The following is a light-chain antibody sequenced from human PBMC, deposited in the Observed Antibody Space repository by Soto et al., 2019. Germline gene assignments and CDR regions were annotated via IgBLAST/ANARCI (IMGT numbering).Light chain of an antibody. CDR3: IAWDDSLSGHV. CDR1: SSNIGSNY. V-gene: IGLV1-47*01. CDR2: RNN. Sequence: QSVLTRPPSASGTPGQRVTISCSGSSSNIGSNYVYWYQQLPGTAPKLLIYRNNQRPSGVPDRFSGSKSGTSASLAISGHRSEDEGDHYCIAWDDSLSGHVFGTGTKLTVL. J-gene: IGLJ1*01.